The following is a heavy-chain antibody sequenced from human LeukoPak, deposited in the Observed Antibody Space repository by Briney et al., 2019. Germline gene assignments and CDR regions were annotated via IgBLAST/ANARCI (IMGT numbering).Heavy chain of an antibody. CDR3: ARDSRYSSGWYGYYYYYYMDV. D-gene: IGHD6-19*01. V-gene: IGHV1-2*02. CDR1: GGTFSSYP. Sequence: ASVKVSCKASGGTFSSYPISWVRQAPGQGLEWMGWINPNSGGTNYAQKFQGRVTMTRDTSISTAYMELSRLRSDDTAVYYCARDSRYSSGWYGYYYYYYMDVWGKGTTVTVSS. CDR2: INPNSGGT. J-gene: IGHJ6*03.